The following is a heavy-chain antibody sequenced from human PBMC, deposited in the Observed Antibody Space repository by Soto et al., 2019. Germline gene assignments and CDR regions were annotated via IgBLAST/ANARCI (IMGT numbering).Heavy chain of an antibody. J-gene: IGHJ6*02. D-gene: IGHD1-1*01. CDR3: ARGKGMEENYYYYGMDV. Sequence: ASVKVSCKASGYTFSPYALHWLRQAPGQGLEWMGWINGGNGHTRYSQKFKDRVTISRDTPASTAYMELSGLRSEDTAVYYCARGKGMEENYYYYGMDVWGQGTTVTVSS. CDR1: GYTFSPYA. V-gene: IGHV1-3*01. CDR2: INGGNGHT.